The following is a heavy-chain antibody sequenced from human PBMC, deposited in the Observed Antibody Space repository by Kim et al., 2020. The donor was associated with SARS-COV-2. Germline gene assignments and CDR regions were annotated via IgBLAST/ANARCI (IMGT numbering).Heavy chain of an antibody. CDR2: INQDGSQK. J-gene: IGHJ4*02. CDR3: AREPSVEST. V-gene: IGHV3-7*03. CDR1: GFTIADEW. Sequence: GGSLRLSCAASGFTIADEWMSWVRHAPGKGPEWVANINQDGSQKNHVDSVRGRFTISRDNAKNSLYLQMNSLRVEDTALYYCAREPSVESTWGQGTLVTVSS.